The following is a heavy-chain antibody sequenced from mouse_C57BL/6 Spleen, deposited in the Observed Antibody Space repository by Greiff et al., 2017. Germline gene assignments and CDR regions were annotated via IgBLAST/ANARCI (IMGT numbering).Heavy chain of an antibody. CDR1: GYAFSSSW. V-gene: IGHV1-82*01. CDR3: ARDPYDYTFDY. CDR2: IYPGDGDT. D-gene: IGHD2-4*01. Sequence: QVQLKESGPELVKPGASVKISCKASGYAFSSSWMNWVKPRPGKGLEWIGRIYPGDGDTNYNGKFKGKATLTADKSSSTAYMQLSSLTSEDSAVYVCARDPYDYTFDYWGQGTTLTVSS. J-gene: IGHJ2*01.